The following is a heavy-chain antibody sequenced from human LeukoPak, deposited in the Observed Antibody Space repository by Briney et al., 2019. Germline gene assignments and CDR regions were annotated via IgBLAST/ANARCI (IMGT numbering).Heavy chain of an antibody. CDR2: ISAYNGNT. CDR1: GYTFTSYG. CDR3: ARVLEPSFGDSYWPDVFDI. J-gene: IGHJ3*02. D-gene: IGHD3-10*01. Sequence: ASVKVSCKASGYTFTSYGISWVRQAPGQGLEWMGWISAYNGNTNYAQKLQGRVTMTTDTSTSTAYMELRSLRSDDTAVYYCARVLEPSFGDSYWPDVFDIWGQGTMVTVSS. V-gene: IGHV1-18*01.